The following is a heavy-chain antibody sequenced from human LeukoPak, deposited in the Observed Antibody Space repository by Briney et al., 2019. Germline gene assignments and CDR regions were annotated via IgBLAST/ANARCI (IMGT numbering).Heavy chain of an antibody. Sequence: GGSLRLSCAASRFTFSNYAMSWVRQAPVKGLEWVSAISGSGDITYNADSVKGRFTISRDNSKNTLYLQMGSLRAEDTAVYYCAKVKSTSGWPNDAFDIWGQGTMVTVSS. CDR3: AKVKSTSGWPNDAFDI. CDR1: RFTFSNYA. V-gene: IGHV3-23*01. D-gene: IGHD6-19*01. J-gene: IGHJ3*02. CDR2: ISGSGDIT.